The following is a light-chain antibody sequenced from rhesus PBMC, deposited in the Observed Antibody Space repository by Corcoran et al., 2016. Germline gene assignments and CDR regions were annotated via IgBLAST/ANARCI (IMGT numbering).Light chain of an antibody. CDR3: QQYSSSPLS. J-gene: IGKJ2*01. Sequence: DIQMTQSPSSLSASVGDTVTISCRASQSIRNWLAWYQLKPGQAPKLLINKASSLQSGVPSRFSGSGSGTDFTLTISSLQSEDFATYFCQQYSSSPLSFDQGTKVEIK. V-gene: IGKV1-22*01. CDR1: QSIRNW. CDR2: KAS.